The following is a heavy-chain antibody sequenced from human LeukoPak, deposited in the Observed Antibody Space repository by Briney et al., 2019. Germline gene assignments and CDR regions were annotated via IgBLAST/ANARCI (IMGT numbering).Heavy chain of an antibody. Sequence: ASVKVSCKAFGYTFTSNYMHWVRQAPGQGPEWMGVISPSGGSTTYAQKFQGRVTMTTDTSTSTAYMELRSLRSDDTAVYYCARGNYDTDYWGQGTLVTVSS. D-gene: IGHD3-22*01. CDR1: GYTFTSNY. CDR3: ARGNYDTDY. CDR2: ISPSGGST. J-gene: IGHJ4*02. V-gene: IGHV1-46*01.